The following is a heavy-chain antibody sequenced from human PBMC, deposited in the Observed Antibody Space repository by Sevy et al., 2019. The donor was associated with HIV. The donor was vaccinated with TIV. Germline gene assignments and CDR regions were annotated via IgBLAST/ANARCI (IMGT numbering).Heavy chain of an antibody. D-gene: IGHD4-17*01. J-gene: IGHJ6*02. Sequence: GESLKISCKGSGYTFTSYWIGWVRQMPGKGLEWMGIIYPDGSDTRYSPSFQGQVTISADKSISTAYLQWSSLKASDTAMYYCARHHASYGVTGYYYYYGLDVWGQGTTVTVSS. CDR1: GYTFTSYW. CDR2: IYPDGSDT. CDR3: ARHHASYGVTGYYYYYGLDV. V-gene: IGHV5-51*01.